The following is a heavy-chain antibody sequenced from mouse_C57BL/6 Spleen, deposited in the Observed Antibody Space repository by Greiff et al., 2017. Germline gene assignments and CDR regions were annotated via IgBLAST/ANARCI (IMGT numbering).Heavy chain of an antibody. Sequence: QVQLKQPGAELVKPGASVKLSCKASGYTFTSYWMHWVKQRPGQGLEWIGMIHPNSGSTNYNEKFKSKATLTVDKSSSTAYMQLSSLTSEDSAVYYCARYDGYYDFDDWGQGTTLTVSS. CDR1: GYTFTSYW. D-gene: IGHD2-3*01. CDR3: ARYDGYYDFDD. J-gene: IGHJ2*01. CDR2: IHPNSGST. V-gene: IGHV1-64*01.